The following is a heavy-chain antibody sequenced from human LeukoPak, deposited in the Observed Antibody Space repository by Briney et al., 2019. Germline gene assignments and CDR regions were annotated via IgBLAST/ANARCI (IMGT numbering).Heavy chain of an antibody. J-gene: IGHJ6*02. Sequence: SETLSLTCTVSGGSMTSGDYYWGWIRQSPGTGLQWIGTSYQGASLKSRVTISLDTSKNQFSLRLTSVTAADTAVYYCARVLGLYQEGMDVWDPGITVTVSS. CDR3: ARVLGLYQEGMDV. D-gene: IGHD2-2*01. CDR2: S. CDR1: GGSMTSGDYY. V-gene: IGHV4-61*08.